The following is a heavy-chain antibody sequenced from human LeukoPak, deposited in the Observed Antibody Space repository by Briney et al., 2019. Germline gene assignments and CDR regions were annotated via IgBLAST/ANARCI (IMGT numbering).Heavy chain of an antibody. CDR3: ANSRYDSSGYYGIIGY. Sequence: GGSLRLSCAASGFTFSDYYMSWVRQAPGKGLEWVANIKQDGSEKYYVDSVKGRFTISRDNAKNSLYLQMNSLRAEDTAVYYCANSRYDSSGYYGIIGYWGQGTLVTVSS. CDR2: IKQDGSEK. CDR1: GFTFSDYY. D-gene: IGHD3-22*01. J-gene: IGHJ4*02. V-gene: IGHV3-7*01.